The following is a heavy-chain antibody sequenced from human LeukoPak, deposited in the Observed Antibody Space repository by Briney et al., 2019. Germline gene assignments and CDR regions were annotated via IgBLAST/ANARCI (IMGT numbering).Heavy chain of an antibody. D-gene: IGHD6-19*01. CDR3: ARGSGWCDY. Sequence: QPGGSLRLSCAASGFTFSDYWMTWFRQAPGKGLEWVAAIKFDGSDRYYVDSVKGRFAISRDNAKNSLSLQMDSLRDEDTAVYYCARGSGWCDYWGQGTLVAVSS. CDR1: GFTFSDYW. J-gene: IGHJ4*02. V-gene: IGHV3-7*05. CDR2: IKFDGSDR.